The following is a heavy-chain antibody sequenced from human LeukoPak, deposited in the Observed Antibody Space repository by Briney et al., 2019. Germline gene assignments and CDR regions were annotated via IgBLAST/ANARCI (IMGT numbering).Heavy chain of an antibody. CDR3: AGCSGGSCYSGYYFDY. CDR1: GFTFSSYA. CDR2: IYSGGST. J-gene: IGHJ4*02. V-gene: IGHV3-53*01. Sequence: GGSLRLSCAASGFTFSSYAMRWVRQAPGKGLEWVSVIYSGGSTYYADSVKGRFTISRDNSKNTLYLQMNSLRAEDTAVYYCAGCSGGSCYSGYYFDYWGQGTLVTVSS. D-gene: IGHD2-15*01.